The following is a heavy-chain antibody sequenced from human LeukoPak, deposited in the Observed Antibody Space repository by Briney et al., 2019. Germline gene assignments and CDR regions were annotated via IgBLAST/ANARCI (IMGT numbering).Heavy chain of an antibody. CDR2: IYYSGST. CDR3: ARTRDILTGYAFDI. D-gene: IGHD3-9*01. Sequence: SETLSLTCTVSGGSISSYYWSWIRQPPGKGLEWIGYIYYSGSTNYNPSLKSRVTISVDTSKNRFSLKLSSVTAADTAVYYCARTRDILTGYAFDIWGQGTMVTVSS. V-gene: IGHV4-59*01. CDR1: GGSISSYY. J-gene: IGHJ3*02.